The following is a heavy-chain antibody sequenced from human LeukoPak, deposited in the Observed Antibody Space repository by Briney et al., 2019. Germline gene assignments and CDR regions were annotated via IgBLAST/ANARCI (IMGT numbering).Heavy chain of an antibody. CDR2: INHSGST. CDR1: GGSFSGYC. Sequence: SETLSLTCAVYGGSFSGYCWSWIRQPPGKGLEWMGGINHSGSTNYNPSLKSRATISVDTSKNQFSLKLSSVTAADTAVYYCAKPYCSGGSCYLNWFDPWGQGTLVTVSS. J-gene: IGHJ5*02. D-gene: IGHD2-15*01. V-gene: IGHV4-34*01. CDR3: AKPYCSGGSCYLNWFDP.